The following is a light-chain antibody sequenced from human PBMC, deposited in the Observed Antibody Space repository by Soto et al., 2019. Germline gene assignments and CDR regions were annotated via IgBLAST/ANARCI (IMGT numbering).Light chain of an antibody. CDR1: SSDIGAYIY. CDR3: SSYAGSNNFV. J-gene: IGLJ1*01. CDR2: EVS. Sequence: QSVLTQPPSASGSPGQSVTISCPGTSSDIGAYIYVSWYQQHPGKAPKLMISEVSRRPSGVPERFSGSKSGNTASLTVSGLQADDEANYYCSSYAGSNNFVFGTGTKVTVL. V-gene: IGLV2-8*01.